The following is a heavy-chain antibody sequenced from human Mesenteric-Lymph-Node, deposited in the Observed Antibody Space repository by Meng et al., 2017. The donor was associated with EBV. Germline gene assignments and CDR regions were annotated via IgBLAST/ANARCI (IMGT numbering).Heavy chain of an antibody. V-gene: IGHV4-34*01. CDR2: VNHAGTT. J-gene: IGHJ5*02. Sequence: QWQLRRWGAGLLKPSGPLSLTCAVYGGSFSDYYWTWIRQPPGKGLEWMGEVNHAGTTIYNPSLESRVTISVDTSKNQFSLKLTSVTAADTAVYFCAALGSFASSIDPWGQGTLVTVSS. D-gene: IGHD3-16*01. CDR3: AALGSFASSIDP. CDR1: GGSFSDYY.